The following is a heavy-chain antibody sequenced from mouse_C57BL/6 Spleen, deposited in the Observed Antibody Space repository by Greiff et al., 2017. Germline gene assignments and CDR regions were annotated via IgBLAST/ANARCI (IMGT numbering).Heavy chain of an antibody. CDR2: IDPSDSET. CDR1: GYTFTSYW. J-gene: IGHJ4*01. CDR3: ARSETGTDAMDY. Sequence: VQLQQPGAELVRPGSSVKLSCKASGYTFTSYWMHWVKQRPIQGLEWIGNIDPSDSETHYNQKFKDKATLTVDKSSSTAYMQLSSLTSEDSAVYYCARSETGTDAMDYWGQGTSVTVSS. D-gene: IGHD4-1*01. V-gene: IGHV1-52*01.